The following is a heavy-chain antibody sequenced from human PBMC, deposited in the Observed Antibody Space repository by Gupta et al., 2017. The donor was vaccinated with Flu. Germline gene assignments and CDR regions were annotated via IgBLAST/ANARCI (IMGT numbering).Heavy chain of an antibody. CDR2: ISSGSRTI. CDR3: ARDRSGAFSNYGMDV. D-gene: IGHD1-26*01. Sequence: QVQLVESGGGLVKPGGSLRLSCVASGFSFHDYYMSWIRQAPGKGLEWVSYISSGSRTINYADSVRGRSTSSRDDAKKALYLQINSLRDEDTAVYYCARDRSGAFSNYGMDVWVQGTTVTVSS. J-gene: IGHJ6*02. V-gene: IGHV3-11*01. CDR1: GFSFHDYY.